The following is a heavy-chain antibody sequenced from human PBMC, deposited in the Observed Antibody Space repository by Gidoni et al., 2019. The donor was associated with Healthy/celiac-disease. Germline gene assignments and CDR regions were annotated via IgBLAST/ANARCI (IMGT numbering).Heavy chain of an antibody. CDR1: GFPFSSYA. D-gene: IGHD2-2*01. CDR2: ISGSGGST. V-gene: IGHV3-23*01. CDR3: AKGSTSLEDAFDI. Sequence: EVQLLESGGGLVQPGGSLTLSFAALGFPFSSYAMSWVRQSPGKGLEWVSAISGSGGSTYYADSVKGRFTISRDNSKNTLYLQMNSLRAEDTAVYYCAKGSTSLEDAFDIWGQGTMVTVSS. J-gene: IGHJ3*02.